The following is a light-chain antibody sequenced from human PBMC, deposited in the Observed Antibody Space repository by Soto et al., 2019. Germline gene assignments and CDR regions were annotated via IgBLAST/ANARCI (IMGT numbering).Light chain of an antibody. J-gene: IGLJ1*01. Sequence: QSVLTQPASVSGSPGQSITISCTGTSSDVGGYNYVSWYQQHPGKAPKLMIYDVSNRPSGVSNRFYGSKSGNTASLTISGLQSEDEADYYCSSYTSSTLYVFGTGTKVTVL. CDR1: SSDVGGYNY. CDR3: SSYTSSTLYV. V-gene: IGLV2-14*01. CDR2: DVS.